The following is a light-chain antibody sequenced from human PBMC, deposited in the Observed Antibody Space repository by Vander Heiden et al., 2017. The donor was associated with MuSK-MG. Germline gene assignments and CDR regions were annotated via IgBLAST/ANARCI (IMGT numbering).Light chain of an antibody. Sequence: DIQMSPSPSTLSASVGDSVPITCRASQSISSWLAWYQQKPGKAPKLLIYKASSLESGVPSRFSGSGSGTEFTLTISSLQPDDFATYYCQQYNSYSSWTFGQGTKVEIK. CDR1: QSISSW. CDR3: QQYNSYSSWT. V-gene: IGKV1-5*03. CDR2: KAS. J-gene: IGKJ1*01.